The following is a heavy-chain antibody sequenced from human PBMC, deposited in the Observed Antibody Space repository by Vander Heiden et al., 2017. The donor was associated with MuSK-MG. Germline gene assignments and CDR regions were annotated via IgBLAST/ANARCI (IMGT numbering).Heavy chain of an antibody. J-gene: IGHJ4*02. V-gene: IGHV3-21*01. CDR1: GFTFSSYS. Sequence: EVQLVESGGGLVKPGGSLRLSCAASGFTFSSYSMNWVRQAPGKGLEWVSSISSSSSYIYYADSVKGRFTISRDNAKNSLYLQMNSLRAEETAVYYCARERITMVRGVIAYYFDYWGQGTLVTVSS. CDR2: ISSSSSYI. CDR3: ARERITMVRGVIAYYFDY. D-gene: IGHD3-10*01.